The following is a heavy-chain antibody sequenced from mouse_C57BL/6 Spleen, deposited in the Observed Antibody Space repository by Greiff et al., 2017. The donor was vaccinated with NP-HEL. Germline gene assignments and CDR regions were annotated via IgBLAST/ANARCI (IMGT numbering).Heavy chain of an antibody. CDR1: GYAFSSYW. CDR2: IYPGDGDT. J-gene: IGHJ1*03. Sequence: QVQLQQSGAELVKPGASVKISCKASGYAFSSYWMNWVKQRPGKGLEWIGQIYPGDGDTNYNGKFKGKATLTADKSSSTAYMQLSSLTSEDSAVYFGARSESHYYGSSHWYFDVWGTGTTVTVSS. CDR3: ARSESHYYGSSHWYFDV. D-gene: IGHD1-1*01. V-gene: IGHV1-80*01.